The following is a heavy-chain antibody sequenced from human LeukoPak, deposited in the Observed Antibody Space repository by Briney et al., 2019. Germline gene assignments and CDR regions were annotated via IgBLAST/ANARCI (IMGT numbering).Heavy chain of an antibody. J-gene: IGHJ4*02. CDR2: ISSSSSYI. V-gene: IGHV3-21*01. Sequence: GGSLRLSCAASGFNFNTYWMSWVRQAPGKGLEWVSSISSSSSYIYYADSVKGRFTISRDNAKNSLYLQMNSLRAEDTAVYYCARGRSGYDYVLDYWGQGTLVTVSS. D-gene: IGHD5-12*01. CDR3: ARGRSGYDYVLDY. CDR1: GFNFNTYW.